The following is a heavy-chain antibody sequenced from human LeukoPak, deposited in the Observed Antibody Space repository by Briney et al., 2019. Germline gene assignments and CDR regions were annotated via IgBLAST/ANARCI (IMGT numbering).Heavy chain of an antibody. Sequence: GGSLRLSCAASGFTFDGHSMNWVRQAPGKGLEWVSSISSSSSYIYYADSVKGRLTVSRDNAKNSLYLQMNSLRTEDTAVYYCARGGGSYYYFGYWGQGALVTVSS. D-gene: IGHD3-16*01. J-gene: IGHJ4*02. CDR1: GFTFDGHS. CDR3: ARGGGSYYYFGY. V-gene: IGHV3-21*01. CDR2: ISSSSSYI.